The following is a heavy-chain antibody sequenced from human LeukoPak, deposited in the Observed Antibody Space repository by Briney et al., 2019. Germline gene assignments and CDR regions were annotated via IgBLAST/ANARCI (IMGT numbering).Heavy chain of an antibody. V-gene: IGHV4-39*01. Sequence: SETLSLTCAVSGGSISSNNWWGWIRQPPGKGLEWIGSIYYSGSTYYNPSLKSRVTISVDTSKNQFSLKLSSVTAADTAVYYCASLGGDYYDSSGYYYHFDYWGQGTLVTVSS. J-gene: IGHJ4*02. D-gene: IGHD3-22*01. CDR1: GGSISSNNW. CDR2: IYYSGST. CDR3: ASLGGDYYDSSGYYYHFDY.